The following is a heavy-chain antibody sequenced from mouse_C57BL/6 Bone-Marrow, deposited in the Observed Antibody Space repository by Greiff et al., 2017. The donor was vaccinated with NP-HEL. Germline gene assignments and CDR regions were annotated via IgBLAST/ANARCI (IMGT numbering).Heavy chain of an antibody. D-gene: IGHD2-4*01. CDR2: ISGGGGNT. J-gene: IGHJ2*01. V-gene: IGHV5-9*01. CDR1: GFTFSSYT. Sequence: EVMLVESGGGLVKPGGSLKLSCAASGFTFSSYTMSWVRQTPEKRLEWVATISGGGGNTYYPDSVKGRFTISRDNAKNTLYLQMSSLRSEDTALYYCARRRVYYDYEDYWGQGTTLTVSS. CDR3: ARRRVYYDYEDY.